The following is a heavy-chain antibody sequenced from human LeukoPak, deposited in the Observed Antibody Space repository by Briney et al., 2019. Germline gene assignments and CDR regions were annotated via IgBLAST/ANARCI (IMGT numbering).Heavy chain of an antibody. V-gene: IGHV3-30*02. CDR3: AKENRPINYYYYYYYMDV. D-gene: IGHD5-24*01. CDR1: GLTFSNYG. CDR2: TRYDGSNK. J-gene: IGHJ6*03. Sequence: GGSLRVSCAASGLTFSNYGMHWVRQAPGKGLEWVAFTRYDGSNKYHADSVKGRFTISRDNSQNTLYLQMNSLRAEDTAVYYCAKENRPINYYYYYYYMDVWGKGTTVTISS.